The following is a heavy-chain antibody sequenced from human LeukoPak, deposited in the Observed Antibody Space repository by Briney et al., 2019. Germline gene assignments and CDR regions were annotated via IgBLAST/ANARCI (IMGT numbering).Heavy chain of an antibody. CDR3: ARLYNSGWSNWFDP. J-gene: IGHJ5*02. CDR1: GFTVSSNY. D-gene: IGHD6-19*01. Sequence: PGGSLSLSCAASGFTVSSNYMSWVRQAPGKGPEWVSVIYRGGSTYYGDSVKGRFTISRDNSKNTLYLQMNSLRAEDTAVYYCARLYNSGWSNWFDPWGQGTLVTVSS. V-gene: IGHV3-53*01. CDR2: IYRGGST.